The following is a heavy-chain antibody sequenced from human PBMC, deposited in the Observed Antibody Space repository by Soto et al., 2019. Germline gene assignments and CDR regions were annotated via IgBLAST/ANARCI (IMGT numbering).Heavy chain of an antibody. D-gene: IGHD2-2*01. CDR1: GGSISSGDYY. CDR3: ARGHYQLLNLYYYGMDV. CDR2: IYYSGST. V-gene: IGHV4-30-4*01. Sequence: QVQLQESGPGLVKPSQTLSLTCTVSGGSISSGDYYWSWIRQPPGKGLEWIGYIYYSGSTYYNPSLKSRVTISVDTSKNQFSRKRSSVTAADTAVYYCARGHYQLLNLYYYGMDVWGQGTTVTVSS. J-gene: IGHJ6*02.